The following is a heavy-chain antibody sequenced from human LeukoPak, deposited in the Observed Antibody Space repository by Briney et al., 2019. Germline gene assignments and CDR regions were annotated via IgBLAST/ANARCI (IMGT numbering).Heavy chain of an antibody. Sequence: PGGSLRLSCAASGFTVSSNYMSWVRQAPGKGLEWVSVFYSGGDTYYAGSVKGRFTISRDNSKNTLYLQMNSLRAEDTAVYYCARDNYYNSSVWGQGTLVTVSS. CDR1: GFTVSSNY. J-gene: IGHJ4*02. D-gene: IGHD3-22*01. CDR3: ARDNYYNSSV. CDR2: FYSGGDT. V-gene: IGHV3-53*01.